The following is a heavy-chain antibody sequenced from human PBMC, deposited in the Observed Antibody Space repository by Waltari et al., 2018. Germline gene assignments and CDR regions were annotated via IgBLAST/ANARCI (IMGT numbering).Heavy chain of an antibody. CDR2: INPNSGDT. V-gene: IGHV1-2*06. D-gene: IGHD3-3*01. CDR1: GYTFTDFF. CDR3: ARSGGGTTTFGVAE. Sequence: QVQLVQSGAEVKKSGASVKVSCKASGYTFTDFFIHWVRQAPGQGLEWMGRINPNSGDTSDAQRLQGRVTMTGDTSITTAYMELTGLRSDDTAIYYCARSGGGTTTFGVAEWGQGSLVTVSS. J-gene: IGHJ4*02.